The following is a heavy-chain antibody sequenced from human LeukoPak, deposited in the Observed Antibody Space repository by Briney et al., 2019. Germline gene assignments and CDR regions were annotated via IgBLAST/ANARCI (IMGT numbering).Heavy chain of an antibody. J-gene: IGHJ4*02. Sequence: SETLSLTCTVSGGSISSSSYYWGWIRQPPGKGLEWIGSIYYSGSTYYNPSLKSRVTIPVDTSKNQFSLKLSSVTAADTAVYYCARDKGDYFDYWGQGTLVTVSS. CDR3: ARDKGDYFDY. CDR1: GGSISSSSYY. CDR2: IYYSGST. V-gene: IGHV4-39*07.